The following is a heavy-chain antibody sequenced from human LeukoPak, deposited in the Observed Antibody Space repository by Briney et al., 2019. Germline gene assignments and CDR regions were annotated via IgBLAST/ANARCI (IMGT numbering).Heavy chain of an antibody. J-gene: IGHJ3*02. CDR2: ISSSSTTI. CDR1: GFTFSSYS. Sequence: GGSLRLSCAASGFTFSSYSMNWVRQAPRKGLEWVSYISSSSTTIYYADSVKGRFTISRDNAKNSLYLQMNSLRDEDTAIYYCARRYYDSSITPHAFDIWGQGTMVTVSS. V-gene: IGHV3-48*02. D-gene: IGHD3-22*01. CDR3: ARRYYDSSITPHAFDI.